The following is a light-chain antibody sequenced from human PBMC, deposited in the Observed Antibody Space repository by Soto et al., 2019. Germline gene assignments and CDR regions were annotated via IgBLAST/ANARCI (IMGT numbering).Light chain of an antibody. CDR3: CSYALL. J-gene: IGLJ1*01. V-gene: IGLV2-23*01. CDR2: EGT. Sequence: QSVLTQPASVSGSPGQSITISCTGTNSDVGTQNLVSWYQQHPGKAPKLIIYEGTKRPSGVSNRFSGSKSGNTASLTISGLQAEDEADYYCCSYALLFGTGTKVTVL. CDR1: NSDVGTQNL.